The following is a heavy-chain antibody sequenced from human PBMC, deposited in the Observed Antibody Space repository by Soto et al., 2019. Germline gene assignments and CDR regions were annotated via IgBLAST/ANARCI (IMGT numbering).Heavy chain of an antibody. Sequence: QVQLQQWGAGPLRPLETLSLTCGVSGGSFSGYYWAWIRQSPGKGLEWIGEINDRGSINYNPSLKSRDSISVDTSKNHYSLNLRSVTAADTAVYYCARDSHDILTGPPWVWYFDLWGRGTLVTVSS. CDR2: INDRGSI. CDR1: GGSFSGYY. V-gene: IGHV4-34*01. D-gene: IGHD3-9*01. J-gene: IGHJ2*01. CDR3: ARDSHDILTGPPWVWYFDL.